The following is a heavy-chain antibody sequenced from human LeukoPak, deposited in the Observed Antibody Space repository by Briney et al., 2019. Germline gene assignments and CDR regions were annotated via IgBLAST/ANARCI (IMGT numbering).Heavy chain of an antibody. D-gene: IGHD3-10*01. V-gene: IGHV1-8*01. J-gene: IGHJ4*02. CDR2: MNPNSGNT. CDR1: GYTFSSYD. Sequence: GASVMVSCKASGYTFSSYDINWVRQATGQGLEWMGWMNPNSGNTGYAQKFQGRVTMTRNTSISTAYMELSSLRSEDTAVYYCARGQKSALTYGSGTYAYYFDYWGQGTLVTVSS. CDR3: ARGQKSALTYGSGTYAYYFDY.